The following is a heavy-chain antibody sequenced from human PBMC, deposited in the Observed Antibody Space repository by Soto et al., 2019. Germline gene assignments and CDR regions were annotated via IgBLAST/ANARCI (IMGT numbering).Heavy chain of an antibody. CDR2: INPNSGGT. Sequence: QVQLVPSGAEVKKPGASVKVSCKASGYTFTGYYMHWVRQAPGQGLEWIGWINPNSGGTNYAQKFQGWVTMTRDTSISTAYMELSRLRSDDTAVYYCARTTYYYDSSGYYYFDYWGQGTLVTVSS. CDR1: GYTFTGYY. D-gene: IGHD3-22*01. J-gene: IGHJ4*02. CDR3: ARTTYYYDSSGYYYFDY. V-gene: IGHV1-2*04.